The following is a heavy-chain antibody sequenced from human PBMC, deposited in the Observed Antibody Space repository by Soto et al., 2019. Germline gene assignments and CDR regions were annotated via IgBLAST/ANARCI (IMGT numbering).Heavy chain of an antibody. CDR2: IYYSGST. Sequence: SETLSLTCTVSGGSISSSSYYWGWIRQPPGKGMEWIGSIYYSGSTYYNPSLKSRVTISVDTSKNQFSLKLSSVTAADTAVYYCASHGSSGWDNWFDPWGQGTLVTVSS. CDR1: GGSISSSSYY. V-gene: IGHV4-39*01. D-gene: IGHD6-19*01. CDR3: ASHGSSGWDNWFDP. J-gene: IGHJ5*02.